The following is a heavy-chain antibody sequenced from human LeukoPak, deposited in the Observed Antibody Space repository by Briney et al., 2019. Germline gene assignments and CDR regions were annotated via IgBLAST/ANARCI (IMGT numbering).Heavy chain of an antibody. CDR1: GFIFSNYA. Sequence: GGSPRLSCAASGFIFSNYAMHWVRQAPGKGLEGVALISSDGSKTYHADSVKGRFSISRDNSKTTLYLQLNSLRAEDTSVYYCARDSTYWYDSGSSGPHYFDYWGQGTLVTVSS. CDR3: ARDSTYWYDSGSSGPHYFDY. J-gene: IGHJ4*02. D-gene: IGHD3-10*01. CDR2: ISSDGSKT. V-gene: IGHV3-30*01.